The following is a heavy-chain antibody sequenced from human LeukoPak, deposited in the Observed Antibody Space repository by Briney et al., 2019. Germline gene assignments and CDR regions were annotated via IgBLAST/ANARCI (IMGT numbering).Heavy chain of an antibody. D-gene: IGHD3-10*01. J-gene: IGHJ6*03. CDR1: GYSISSGYY. Sequence: SETLSLTCAVSGYSISSGYYWGWIRQPPGNGLEWIGSIYHSGSTYYNPSLKSRVTISVDTSKNQFSLKLSSVTAADTAVYYCARNYGSVHLYYYYYYYMDVWGKRTTVTVSS. CDR3: ARNYGSVHLYYYYYYYMDV. V-gene: IGHV4-38-2*01. CDR2: IYHSGST.